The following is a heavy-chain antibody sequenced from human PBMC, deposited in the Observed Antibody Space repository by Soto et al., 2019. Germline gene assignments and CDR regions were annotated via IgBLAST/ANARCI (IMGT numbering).Heavy chain of an antibody. CDR1: GFTFSSYA. J-gene: IGHJ6*02. CDR3: AKDPVVVSYYYCGMDV. V-gene: IGHV3-23*01. D-gene: IGHD2-15*01. Sequence: EVQLLESGGGLVQPGGSLRLSCAASGFTFSSYAMSLVRQAPGKGLVWVSASSGSGGSTYYEDSVKGRFTISRDNYKNTLYLQMNGLRAEDTGVYDCAKDPVVVSYYYCGMDVWGQGTTVTVSS. CDR2: SSGSGGST.